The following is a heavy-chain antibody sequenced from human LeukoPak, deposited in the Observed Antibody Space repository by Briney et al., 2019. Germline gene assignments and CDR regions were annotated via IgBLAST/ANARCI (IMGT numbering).Heavy chain of an antibody. J-gene: IGHJ4*02. Sequence: GGSLRLSCAASGFTVSSNFLSWVPQPPGKGLEGGSVIYSGGSTYYADSVKGRFTISRENSKNTLYLQMNSLRAEDTAVYYCARDWGQPSTGYYFDYWGQGTLVTVSS. D-gene: IGHD3-16*01. CDR2: IYSGGST. CDR1: GFTVSSNF. V-gene: IGHV3-53*01. CDR3: ARDWGQPSTGYYFDY.